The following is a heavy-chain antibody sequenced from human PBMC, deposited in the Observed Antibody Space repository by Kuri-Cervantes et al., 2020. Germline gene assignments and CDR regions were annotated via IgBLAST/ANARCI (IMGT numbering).Heavy chain of an antibody. CDR1: GGSFSGYY. Sequence: SQTLSLTCAVYGGSFSGYYWSWIRQPPGKGLEWIGEINHSGSTNYNPSLKSRVTMSVDTSKNQFSLKLSSVTAADTAVYYCARGRTQGSSWLPEDYWGQGTLVTVSS. CDR2: INHSGST. J-gene: IGHJ4*02. V-gene: IGHV4-34*01. D-gene: IGHD6-13*01. CDR3: ARGRTQGSSWLPEDY.